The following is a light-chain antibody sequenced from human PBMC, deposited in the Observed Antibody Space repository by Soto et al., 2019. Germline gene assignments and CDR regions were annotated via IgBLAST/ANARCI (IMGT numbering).Light chain of an antibody. V-gene: IGKV1-33*01. CDR2: DAS. J-gene: IGKJ5*01. CDR3: QQFDTLIT. CDR1: QGISSW. Sequence: DIQMTQSPSSVSASVGDRVTITCRASQGISSWLAWYQQKPGKAPKLLIYDASILQAGVPSRFSGGGSGTDFTFTISSLHPEDVATYYCQQFDTLITFGQGTRLEIK.